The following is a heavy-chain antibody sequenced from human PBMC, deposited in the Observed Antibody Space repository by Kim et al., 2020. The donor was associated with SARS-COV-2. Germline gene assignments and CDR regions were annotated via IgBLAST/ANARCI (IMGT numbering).Heavy chain of an antibody. Sequence: KGRFTISRDNAKNSLYLQMNSLRAEDTAVYYCARDLGYCSSTSCINWFDPWGQGTLVTVSS. D-gene: IGHD2-2*01. J-gene: IGHJ5*02. V-gene: IGHV3-11*05. CDR3: ARDLGYCSSTSCINWFDP.